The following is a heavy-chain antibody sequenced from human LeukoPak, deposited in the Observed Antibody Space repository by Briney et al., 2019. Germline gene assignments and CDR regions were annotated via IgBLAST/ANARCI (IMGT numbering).Heavy chain of an antibody. J-gene: IGHJ4*02. CDR3: ARDSSGWYGGSDY. V-gene: IGHV4-59*01. CDR1: GGSISSYY. CDR2: IYYSGST. D-gene: IGHD6-19*01. Sequence: PSETPSLTCTVSGGSISSYYWSWIRQPPGKGLEWIGYIYYSGSTNYNPSLKSRVTISVDTSKNQFSLKLSSVTAADTAVYYCARDSSGWYGGSDYWGQGTLVTVSS.